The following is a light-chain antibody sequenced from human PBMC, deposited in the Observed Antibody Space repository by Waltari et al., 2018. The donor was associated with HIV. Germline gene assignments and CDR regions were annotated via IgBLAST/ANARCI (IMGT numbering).Light chain of an antibody. Sequence: QSVLTQPPSVSGAPGQRVAISCIGSISNIGAGYDVHWYQQIPGAAPKLLIYHNSDRPSGVPDRFSGSKSGTSASLAISGLRSEDEADYYCAAWADSLSAVVFGGGTKLTVL. V-gene: IGLV1-40*01. CDR3: AAWADSLSAVV. CDR2: HNS. J-gene: IGLJ2*01. CDR1: ISNIGAGYD.